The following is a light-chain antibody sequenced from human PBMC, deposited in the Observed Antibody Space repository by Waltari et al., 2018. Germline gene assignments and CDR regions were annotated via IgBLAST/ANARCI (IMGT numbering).Light chain of an antibody. Sequence: EIALTQSPGTLSLSPGERAPLSCRASQSVSSSYLAWYQQKPGQAPRLLIYGASSRATGIPDRFSSSGSGTDFTLTISRLEPEDFAVYYCQQYGSSPLFTFGPGTKVDIK. J-gene: IGKJ3*01. CDR1: QSVSSSY. CDR2: GAS. V-gene: IGKV3-20*01. CDR3: QQYGSSPLFT.